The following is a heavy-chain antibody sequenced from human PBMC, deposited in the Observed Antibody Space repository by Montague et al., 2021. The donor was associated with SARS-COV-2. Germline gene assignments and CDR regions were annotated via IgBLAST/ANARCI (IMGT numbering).Heavy chain of an antibody. CDR1: GGSFSGYY. CDR3: ARGQDTIFGVLLMLPAAGALDI. D-gene: IGHD3-3*01. J-gene: IGHJ3*02. V-gene: IGHV4-34*01. Sequence: SETLSLTCAVYGGSFSGYYWSWIRQPQGKGLEWIGEINHSGSTNYNHSLKSRVTISVDTSKNQFSLKLNSVSAADTAVYYCARGQDTIFGVLLMLPAAGALDIWGQGTMVTVSS. CDR2: INHSGST.